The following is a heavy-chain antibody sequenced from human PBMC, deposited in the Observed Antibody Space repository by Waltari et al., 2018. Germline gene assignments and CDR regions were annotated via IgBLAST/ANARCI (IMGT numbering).Heavy chain of an antibody. D-gene: IGHD5-18*01. Sequence: QVQLQESGPGLVKPSETLSLTCTVSGGSISSHYWSWIRQPPGKGLEWIGYIYYSGSTNYNPALKSRVTISVDTSKNQFSLKLSSVTAADTAVYYCARVISGIRRHWYFDLWGRGTLVTVSS. CDR3: ARVISGIRRHWYFDL. CDR1: GGSISSHY. V-gene: IGHV4-59*11. J-gene: IGHJ2*01. CDR2: IYYSGST.